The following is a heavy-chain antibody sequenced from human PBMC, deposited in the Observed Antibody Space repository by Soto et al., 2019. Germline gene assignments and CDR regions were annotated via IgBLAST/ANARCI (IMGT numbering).Heavy chain of an antibody. CDR3: ALHLPLQQLLRRAFDH. Sequence: QVQLVQAGAEVKKPGSSVKLSCKTSGGTFRNYAINWVRQAPGQGLEWTGGSIPVFGTANYAQTFQVRFIITASVSARSAYMNLSSLRSEDTALHYCALHLPLQQLLRRAFDHWGQGTLVTFAS. CDR1: GGTFRNYA. J-gene: IGHJ4*02. CDR2: SIPVFGTA. D-gene: IGHD6-19*01. V-gene: IGHV1-69*01.